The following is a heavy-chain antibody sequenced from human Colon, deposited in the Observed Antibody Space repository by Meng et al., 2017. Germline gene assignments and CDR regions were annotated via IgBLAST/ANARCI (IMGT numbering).Heavy chain of an antibody. CDR3: ATGLRHGDWFDP. CDR2: IDHFGIS. J-gene: IGHJ5*02. V-gene: IGHV4-34*02. D-gene: IGHD4-17*01. CDR1: GGSFSGFY. Sequence: QVQIQQGGAGLLKPSEPLALTFAVSGGSFSGFYWSWIRQPPGKGLEWIGEIDHFGISNYNSSLKGRLTMSVDTSKKQISLTLTSVTAADTAVYYCATGLRHGDWFDPWGPGTLVTVSS.